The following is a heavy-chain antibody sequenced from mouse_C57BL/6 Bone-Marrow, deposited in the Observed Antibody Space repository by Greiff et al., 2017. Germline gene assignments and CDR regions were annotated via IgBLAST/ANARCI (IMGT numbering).Heavy chain of an antibody. CDR1: GYTFTSYW. CDR3: TSYDYDLDWFAY. D-gene: IGHD2-4*01. V-gene: IGHV1-7*01. J-gene: IGHJ3*01. CDR2: INPSSGYT. Sequence: VQLQQSGAELVKPGASVKLSCTASGYTFTSYWMHWVKQRPGQGLEWIGYINPSSGYTKYNQKFKDKATLTADTSSSTAYMQLSSLTSEDSAVYYCTSYDYDLDWFAYWGQGTLVTVSA.